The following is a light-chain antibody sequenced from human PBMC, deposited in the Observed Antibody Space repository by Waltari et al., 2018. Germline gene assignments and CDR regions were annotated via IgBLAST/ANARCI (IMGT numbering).Light chain of an antibody. CDR2: WAS. V-gene: IGKV4-1*01. J-gene: IGKJ3*01. CDR1: QSLLYRANNKNY. CDR3: QQYFDTPS. Sequence: DIVMTQSPDSLAVSLGERATIKCKSGQSLLYRANNKNYLAWYQQKPGQPPKRLIYWASTRYSGVPDRFSGSGSGTDFTLTISSLQAADVAVYYCQQYFDTPSFGPGTKVEIK.